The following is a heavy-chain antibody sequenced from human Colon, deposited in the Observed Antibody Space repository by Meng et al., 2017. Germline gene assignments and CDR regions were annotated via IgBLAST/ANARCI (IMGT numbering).Heavy chain of an antibody. V-gene: IGHV1-2*02. Sequence: QVQLVQSGAEVKKPGASVKVSCKTFGYNFISYFMYWVRQAPGKGLEWMGYIDPRNGDTRYHQKFQGRVTMTRDTSITTAYMEMTDLRDDDTAVYYCARDLAGLGGFWGQGTLVTVSS. J-gene: IGHJ4*02. CDR1: GYNFISYF. CDR2: IDPRNGDT. D-gene: IGHD6-19*01. CDR3: ARDLAGLGGF.